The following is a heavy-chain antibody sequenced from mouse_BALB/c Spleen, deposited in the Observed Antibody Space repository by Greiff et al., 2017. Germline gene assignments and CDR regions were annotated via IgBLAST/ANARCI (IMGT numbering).Heavy chain of an antibody. CDR3: ARALLRPYAMDY. V-gene: IGHV1-14*01. D-gene: IGHD1-1*01. CDR2: INPYNDGT. Sequence: EVKLVESGPELVKPGASVKMSCKASGYTFTSYVMHWVKQKPGQGLEWIGYINPYNDGTKYNEKFKGKATLTSDKSSSTAYMELSSLTSEDSAVYYCARALLRPYAMDYWGQGTSVTVSS. J-gene: IGHJ4*01. CDR1: GYTFTSYV.